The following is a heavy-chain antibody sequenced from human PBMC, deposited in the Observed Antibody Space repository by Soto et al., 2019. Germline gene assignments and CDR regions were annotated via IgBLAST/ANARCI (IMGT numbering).Heavy chain of an antibody. J-gene: IGHJ6*02. Sequence: ASVKVSCKASGYTFTGYYMHWVLQAPGQGLEWMGWINPNSGGTNYAQKFQGWVTMTRDTSISTAYMELSRLRSDDTAVYYCARGNTMVRGVIIKAYYYYGMDVWGQGTTVTVSS. D-gene: IGHD3-10*01. CDR2: INPNSGGT. CDR3: ARGNTMVRGVIIKAYYYYGMDV. V-gene: IGHV1-2*04. CDR1: GYTFTGYY.